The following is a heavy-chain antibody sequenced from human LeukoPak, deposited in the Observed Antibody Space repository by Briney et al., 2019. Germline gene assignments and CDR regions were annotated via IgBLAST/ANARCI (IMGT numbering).Heavy chain of an antibody. V-gene: IGHV3-30*02. CDR1: GFTFSNYG. D-gene: IGHD3/OR15-3a*01. Sequence: GGSLRLSCAASGFTFSNYGIHWVRQAPGKGLEWVTFIRYDGTNTYYADSVKGRFTISRDNSKNTLYLQMNSLRTEDTAVYYCAKVRPGLVTYDAFDIWGQGTMVTVSS. CDR2: IRYDGTNT. J-gene: IGHJ3*02. CDR3: AKVRPGLVTYDAFDI.